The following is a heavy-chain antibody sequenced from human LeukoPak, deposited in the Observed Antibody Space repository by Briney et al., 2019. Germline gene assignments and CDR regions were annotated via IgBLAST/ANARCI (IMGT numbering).Heavy chain of an antibody. J-gene: IGHJ1*01. CDR3: AKDAQRGFDYSNSLQH. V-gene: IGHV3-33*06. D-gene: IGHD4-11*01. CDR1: KFTFSHYA. CDR2: IWNDGSDK. Sequence: PGGSLRLSCAASKFTFSHYAMHWVRQATGRGVEGVAVIWNDGSDKYYADSVKGRFTVSRDNSRNTLYLQMDSLRAEDTGVYYCAKDAQRGFDYSNSLQHWGPGTLVTVSS.